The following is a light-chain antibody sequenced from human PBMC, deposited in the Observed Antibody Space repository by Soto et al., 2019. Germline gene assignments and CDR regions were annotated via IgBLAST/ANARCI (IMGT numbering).Light chain of an antibody. V-gene: IGKV1-12*01. CDR3: QQADSFPLP. Sequence: IQLTQCPSFVYEDVGDRVTITCRASQDIASWLAWYQQKPGKAPNLLIYSASSLQSGVPSRFSGDGSETEFTLTISSLQPEDFATYYCQQADSFPLPFGGGTNADI. CDR1: QDIASW. CDR2: SAS. J-gene: IGKJ4*01.